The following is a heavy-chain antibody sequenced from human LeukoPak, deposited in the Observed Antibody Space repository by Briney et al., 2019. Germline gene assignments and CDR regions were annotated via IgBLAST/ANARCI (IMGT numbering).Heavy chain of an antibody. D-gene: IGHD3-10*01. CDR3: ATDMVRGLLVKNDY. CDR1: GFTFSSYW. CDR2: IKQDGSEK. J-gene: IGHJ4*02. V-gene: IGHV3-7*01. Sequence: GGSLRLSCAASGFTFSSYWMSWVRQAPGKGLEWVANIKQDGSEKYYVDSVKGRFTISRDNAKNSLYLQMNSLGAEDTAVYYCATDMVRGLLVKNDYWGQGTLVTVSS.